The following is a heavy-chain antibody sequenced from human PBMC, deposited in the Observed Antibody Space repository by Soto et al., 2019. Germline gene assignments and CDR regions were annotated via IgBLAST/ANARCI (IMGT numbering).Heavy chain of an antibody. V-gene: IGHV2-5*02. CDR2: IYPDADK. D-gene: IGHD3-16*01. CDR3: AHTSYAYGLPGDY. Sequence: QITLKESGPTLVKPTQTPSLTCTFSGFSLTVNRVGVAWIRQPPGKALEWLALIYPDADKRYSPSLRSRLTVTKDTSENQVVLTMTNMDPVDTATYYCAHTSYAYGLPGDYWGQGLLVTVSS. CDR1: GFSLTVNRVG. J-gene: IGHJ4*02.